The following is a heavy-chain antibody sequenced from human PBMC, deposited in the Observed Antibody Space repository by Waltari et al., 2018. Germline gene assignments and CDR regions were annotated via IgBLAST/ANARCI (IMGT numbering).Heavy chain of an antibody. CDR3: AKDGWGELSEIDY. D-gene: IGHD1-26*01. J-gene: IGHJ4*02. CDR1: GFTFSSYS. V-gene: IGHV3-48*01. Sequence: EVQLVESGGGLVQPGGSLRLSCAASGFTFSSYSINWVRQAPGKGLEWVSYISSSSSTIYYADSVKGRFTISRDNSKNTLYLQMNSLRAEDTAVYYCAKDGWGELSEIDYWGQGTLVTVSS. CDR2: ISSSSSTI.